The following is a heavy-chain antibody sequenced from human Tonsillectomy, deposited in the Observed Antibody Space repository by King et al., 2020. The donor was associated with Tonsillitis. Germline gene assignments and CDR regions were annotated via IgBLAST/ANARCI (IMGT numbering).Heavy chain of an antibody. V-gene: IGHV3-53*01. J-gene: IGHJ4*02. D-gene: IGHD6-19*01. CDR3: ARVSWYSSGWN. CDR1: GFTVSSNY. Sequence: VQLVESGGGLIQPGGSLRLSCAASGFTVSSNYMSWVRQAPGKGLEWVSVIYSDGTTYYADSVNGRFNISRDNLKNTLYLQINSLRAEDTAVYYCARVSWYSSGWNWGQGTLVTVSS. CDR2: IYSDGTT.